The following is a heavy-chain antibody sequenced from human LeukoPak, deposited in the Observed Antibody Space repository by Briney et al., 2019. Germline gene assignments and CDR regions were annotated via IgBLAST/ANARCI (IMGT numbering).Heavy chain of an antibody. CDR2: IYYSGST. J-gene: IGHJ3*02. D-gene: IGHD6-25*01. V-gene: IGHV4-39*01. CDR3: ARWGRGLSSPKKYQRMGAFDI. CDR1: GGSISSSSYY. Sequence: SETLSLTCTVSGGSISSSSYYWGWVRQPPGKGLEWIGSIYYSGSTYYNPSLKSRVTISVDTSKNQFSLKLSSVTAADTAVYYCARWGRGLSSPKKYQRMGAFDIWGQGTMVTVSS.